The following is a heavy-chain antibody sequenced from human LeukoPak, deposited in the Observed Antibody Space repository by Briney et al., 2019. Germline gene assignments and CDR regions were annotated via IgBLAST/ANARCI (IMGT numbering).Heavy chain of an antibody. V-gene: IGHV3-43D*03. CDR2: ISWDGGST. Sequence: PGGSLRLSCAASGLTFDDYAMHCGRQAPGKGLEWVSRISWDGGSTYYADSVKGRFTISRDNSKNSLYLQMNSLRSEDTALYYCAKDWGVTTVTTLFDYWGQGTLVTVSS. CDR3: AKDWGVTTVTTLFDY. D-gene: IGHD4-17*01. CDR1: GLTFDDYA. J-gene: IGHJ4*02.